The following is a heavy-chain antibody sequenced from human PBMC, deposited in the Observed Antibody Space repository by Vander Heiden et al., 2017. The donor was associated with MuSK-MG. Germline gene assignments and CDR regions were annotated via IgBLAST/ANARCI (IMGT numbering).Heavy chain of an antibody. Sequence: QVQLVESGGGLVKPGGSLRLSCAASGFNLSDYSMRWIRQAPGKGLEWVSYMSSSNSYTNYADSVKGRFTISRDNAKNSLYLQMNSLRAEDTAVYYCARYTLGDYYYYYGMDVWGQGTTVTVSS. D-gene: IGHD2-15*01. CDR3: ARYTLGDYYYYYGMDV. V-gene: IGHV3-11*06. CDR1: GFNLSDYS. CDR2: MSSSNSYT. J-gene: IGHJ6*02.